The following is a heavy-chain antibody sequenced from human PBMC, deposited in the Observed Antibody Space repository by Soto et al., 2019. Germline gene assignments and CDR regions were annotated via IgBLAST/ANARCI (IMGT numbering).Heavy chain of an antibody. V-gene: IGHV3-72*01. CDR2: SRNKPNAYST. J-gene: IGHJ3*01. Sequence: EVQLVESGGGLVQPGGSLRLSCAASGFIFSDHYMDWVRQAPGKGLEWVGRSRNKPNAYSTEYAASVKGRFTISRDDSKTSLYLQMNSLKAEDTAVYYCARRYSAWGDAFDVWGQGTMVTVSS. CDR1: GFIFSDHY. D-gene: IGHD5-12*01. CDR3: ARRYSAWGDAFDV.